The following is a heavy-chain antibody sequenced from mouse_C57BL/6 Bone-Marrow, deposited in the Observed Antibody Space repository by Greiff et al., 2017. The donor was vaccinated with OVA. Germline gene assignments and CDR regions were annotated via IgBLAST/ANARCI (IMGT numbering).Heavy chain of an antibody. Sequence: QVTLKVSGPGILQPSQTLSLTCSFSGFSLSTFGMGVVWIRQPSGKGLEWLAHICWDDDKYYNPALKSRLTISKDTSKNQGYLKIANVDTADTATYYCARIEGTVVAPYYAMDYWGQGTSVTVSA. J-gene: IGHJ4*01. D-gene: IGHD1-1*01. V-gene: IGHV8-8*01. CDR3: ARIEGTVVAPYYAMDY. CDR1: GFSLSTFGMG. CDR2: ICWDDDK.